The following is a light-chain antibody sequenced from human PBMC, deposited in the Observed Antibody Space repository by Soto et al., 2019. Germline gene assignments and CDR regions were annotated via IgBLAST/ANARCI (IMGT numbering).Light chain of an antibody. CDR1: SSNIGADYD. CDR3: AAWDDSLGAVV. Sequence: QSVLTQPPSVSGAPGQRVTISCTGSSSNIGADYDVHWYQQIPGKAPKLLIYGNINRPSGVPDRFSGSKSGTSASLAISGLQSDDDSDYYCAAWDDSLGAVVFGGGTKLTVL. V-gene: IGLV1-40*01. CDR2: GNI. J-gene: IGLJ2*01.